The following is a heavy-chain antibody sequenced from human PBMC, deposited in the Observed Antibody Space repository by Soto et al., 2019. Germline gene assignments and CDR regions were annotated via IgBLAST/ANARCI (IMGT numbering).Heavy chain of an antibody. CDR2: ISGSGGST. Sequence: EVQLLESGGGLVQPGGSLRLSCAASGFTFSSYAMRWVRQAQVKGLEWVSAISGSGGSTYYADSVKGRFTISRDNSKNTLYLQMNSLRAEDTAVYYCARRGSGSYYDYWGQGTLVIVSS. CDR1: GFTFSSYA. J-gene: IGHJ4*02. D-gene: IGHD1-26*01. V-gene: IGHV3-23*01. CDR3: ARRGSGSYYDY.